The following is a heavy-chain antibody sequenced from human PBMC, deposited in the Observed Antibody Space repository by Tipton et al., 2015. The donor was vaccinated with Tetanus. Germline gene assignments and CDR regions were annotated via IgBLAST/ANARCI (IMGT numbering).Heavy chain of an antibody. CDR1: GDSISSADYY. J-gene: IGHJ6*02. CDR2: VSDSGST. V-gene: IGHV4-30-4*01. D-gene: IGHD3-22*01. CDR3: ARATPSGSYFVRYYSMDV. Sequence: GLVKPSETLSLTCSVSGDSISSADYYWSWIRQPPGKGLEWIGYVSDSGSTYSNPSLRSRIIISVDTSKNQFSLILSSVTAADTAVYYCARATPSGSYFVRYYSMDVWGQGTTVVVSS.